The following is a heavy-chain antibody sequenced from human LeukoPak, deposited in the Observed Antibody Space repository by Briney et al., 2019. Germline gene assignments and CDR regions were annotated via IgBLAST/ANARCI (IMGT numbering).Heavy chain of an antibody. CDR3: ARHRDGDYFDY. CDR1: GGSISSSSYY. D-gene: IGHD5-24*01. Sequence: PSETLSLTCTVSGGSISSSSYYWGWIRQPPGKGLEWIGSIYYSGSTYYNPSLKSRVTISVDTSKNQFSLKLSSVTAADTAVYYCARHRDGDYFDYWGQGTLVTFSS. J-gene: IGHJ4*02. V-gene: IGHV4-39*01. CDR2: IYYSGST.